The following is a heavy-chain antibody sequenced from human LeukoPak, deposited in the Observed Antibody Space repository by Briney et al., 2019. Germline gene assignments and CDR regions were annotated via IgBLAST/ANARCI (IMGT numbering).Heavy chain of an antibody. V-gene: IGHV1-18*04. J-gene: IGHJ4*02. CDR1: GYTFTGYY. CDR3: ARVIPDYYDSSGYPLFFDY. D-gene: IGHD3-22*01. Sequence: ASVKVSFKASGYTFTGYYMHWVRQAPGQGLEWLGWISAYNGNTYYAQKLQGRVTLTTDTSTSTAYMEVRSLRSDDTAVYFCARVIPDYYDSSGYPLFFDYWGQGTLVTVSS. CDR2: ISAYNGNT.